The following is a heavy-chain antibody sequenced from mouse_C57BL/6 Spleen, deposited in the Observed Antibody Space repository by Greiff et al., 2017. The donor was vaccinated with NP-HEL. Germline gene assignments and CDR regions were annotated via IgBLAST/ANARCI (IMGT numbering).Heavy chain of an antibody. CDR3: ARSSSGPAWFAY. CDR2: ILPGSGST. CDR1: GYTFTGYW. V-gene: IGHV1-9*01. J-gene: IGHJ3*01. Sequence: QVQLQQSGAELMKPGASVKLSCKATGYTFTGYWIEWVKQRPGHGLEWIGEILPGSGSTNYNEKFKGKATFTADTYSNTAYMQLSSLTTEDSAIYYCARSSSGPAWFAYWGQGTLVTVSA. D-gene: IGHD3-2*02.